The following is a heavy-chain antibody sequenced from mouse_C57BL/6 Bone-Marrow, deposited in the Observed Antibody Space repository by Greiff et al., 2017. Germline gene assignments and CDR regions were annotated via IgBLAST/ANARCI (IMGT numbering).Heavy chain of an antibody. CDR3: ARVSLLRWYFDV. D-gene: IGHD1-2*01. CDR1: GFNIKNTY. CDR2: IDPANGNT. Sequence: EVKLEESVAELVRPGASVKLSCTASGFNIKNTYMHWVKQRPEQGLEWIGRIDPANGNTKYAPKFQGKATITADTSSNTAYLQLSSLTSEDTAIYYCARVSLLRWYFDVWGTGTTVTVSS. J-gene: IGHJ1*03. V-gene: IGHV14-3*01.